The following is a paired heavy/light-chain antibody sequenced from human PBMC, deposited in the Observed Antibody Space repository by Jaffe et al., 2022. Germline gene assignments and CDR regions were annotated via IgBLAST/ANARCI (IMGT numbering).Light chain of an antibody. V-gene: IGKV1-33*01. CDR3: QQYDNLPRYT. CDR1: QDISNY. Sequence: DIQMTQSPSSLSASVGDRVTITCQASQDISNYLNWYQQKPGKAPKLLIYDVSNLETGVPSRFSGSGAGTDFSFTISSLQPEDIATYYCQQYDNLPRYTFGQGTKLEI. J-gene: IGKJ2*01. CDR2: DVS.
Heavy chain of an antibody. V-gene: IGHV2-5*01. Sequence: QITLKESGPTVVKPTQTLTLTCTFSGFSLSTSGVGVGWIRQPPGKALEWLALIYWNDDKRYRPSLKSRLTITKDTSKNQVVLTMTNMDPVDTATYYCASLRRSSSAWYERYYFDYWGQGALVTVSS. J-gene: IGHJ4*02. D-gene: IGHD6-19*01. CDR2: IYWNDDK. CDR1: GFSLSTSGVG. CDR3: ASLRRSSSAWYERYYFDY.